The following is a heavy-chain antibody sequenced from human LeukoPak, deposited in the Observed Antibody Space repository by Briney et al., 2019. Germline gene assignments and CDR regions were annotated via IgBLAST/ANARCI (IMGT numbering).Heavy chain of an antibody. CDR1: GFTFSSYS. D-gene: IGHD6-19*01. CDR3: ARDEGAWKAVEDI. V-gene: IGHV3-21*01. CDR2: ISSSSSYI. J-gene: IGHJ3*02. Sequence: GGSLRLSCAASGFTFSSYSMNWVRQAPGKGLEWVSSISSSSSYIYYADSVKGRFTISRDNAKNSLYLQMNSLRAEDTAVYYCARDEGAWKAVEDIWGQGTMVTVSS.